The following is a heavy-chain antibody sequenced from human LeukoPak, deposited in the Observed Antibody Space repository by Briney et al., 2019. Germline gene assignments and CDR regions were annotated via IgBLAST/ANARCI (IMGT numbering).Heavy chain of an antibody. D-gene: IGHD6-19*01. CDR3: ARAQMQWLAPYYFDY. J-gene: IGHJ4*02. CDR1: GGTFSSYA. CDR2: IIPIFGTA. Sequence: SVKVSCKASGGTFSSYAISWVRQAPGQGLEWMGGIIPIFGTANYAQKFQGRVTITADESTSTAYMELSSLRSEDTAVYYCARAQMQWLAPYYFDYWGQGTLVTVSS. V-gene: IGHV1-69*13.